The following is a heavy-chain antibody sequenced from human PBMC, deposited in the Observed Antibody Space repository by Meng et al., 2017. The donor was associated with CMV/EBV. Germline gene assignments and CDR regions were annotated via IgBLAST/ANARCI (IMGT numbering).Heavy chain of an antibody. J-gene: IGHJ4*02. V-gene: IGHV2-5*02. CDR1: GFSLSTSGVG. Sequence: INLKEAGPTLLKPTQTLTLTCTFSGFSLSTSGVGVGCIRQPPGKALEWLALIYWDDDKRYSPSLKSRLTITKDTSKNQVVLTMTNMDPVDTATYYCARIAAAGRFDYWGQGTLVTVSS. D-gene: IGHD6-13*01. CDR3: ARIAAAGRFDY. CDR2: IYWDDDK.